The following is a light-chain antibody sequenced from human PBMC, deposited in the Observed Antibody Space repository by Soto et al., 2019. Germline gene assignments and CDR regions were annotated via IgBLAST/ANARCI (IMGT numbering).Light chain of an antibody. J-gene: IGKJ1*01. Sequence: DSQMNQSPSTMSASVGDRVTITCRASQYIHNYLAWYQQKPGEAPKLLIYEAANLESGVPSRFSGSGTGTEFTLTISSLQPDDFATYYCQQSNNYPWTFGQGTRVEI. CDR2: EAA. CDR1: QYIHNY. CDR3: QQSNNYPWT. V-gene: IGKV1-5*03.